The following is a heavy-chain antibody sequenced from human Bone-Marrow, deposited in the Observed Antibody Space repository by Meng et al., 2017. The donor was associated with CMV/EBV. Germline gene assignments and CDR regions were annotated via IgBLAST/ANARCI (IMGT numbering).Heavy chain of an antibody. Sequence: GSSLKISCAASGFTFISYGMHWVRQAPGKVLEWVAFIRYDGSYKYYADSVKGRFTISRDNSKNTLYLQMNSLRAEDTAVYYCAKDLYCSSTSCPSFYYYYGMDVWGQGTTVTVSS. CDR3: AKDLYCSSTSCPSFYYYYGMDV. J-gene: IGHJ6*02. V-gene: IGHV3-30*02. D-gene: IGHD2-2*01. CDR2: IRYDGSYK. CDR1: GFTFISYG.